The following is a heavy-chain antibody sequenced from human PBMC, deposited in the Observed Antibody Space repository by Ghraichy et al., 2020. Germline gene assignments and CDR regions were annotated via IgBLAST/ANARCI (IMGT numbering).Heavy chain of an antibody. V-gene: IGHV4-34*01. CDR2: INHSGST. CDR1: GGSFSGYY. D-gene: IGHD3-10*01. Sequence: SETLSLTCAVYGGSFSGYYWTWIRQSPGKGLEWIGEINHSGSTNYNPSLKSRVTISIDTSKNQFSLRLSSVTAADTAVYYCARDQYYGPGTYYNNPYYYGMDVWGQGTTDTVS. CDR3: ARDQYYGPGTYYNNPYYYGMDV. J-gene: IGHJ6*02.